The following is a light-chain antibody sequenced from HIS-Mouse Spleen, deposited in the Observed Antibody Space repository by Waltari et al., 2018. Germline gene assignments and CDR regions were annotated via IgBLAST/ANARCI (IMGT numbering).Light chain of an antibody. V-gene: IGLV3-21*03. J-gene: IGLJ2*01. CDR3: QVWDSSSDHPVV. CDR1: NIGSKS. Sequence: SYVLTQPPSVSVAPGKTARITCGGNNIGSKSVHWYQQKPGQAPVLGVYDDSDRPSGIPGRFSGSNSGNTATLTISRVEAGDEADYYCQVWDSSSDHPVVFGGGTKLTVL. CDR2: DDS.